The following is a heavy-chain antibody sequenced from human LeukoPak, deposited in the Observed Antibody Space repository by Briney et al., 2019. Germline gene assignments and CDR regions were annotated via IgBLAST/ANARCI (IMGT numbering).Heavy chain of an antibody. J-gene: IGHJ4*02. V-gene: IGHV3-30*18. Sequence: GGSLRLSCAASGFTFSSYGMHWVRQAPGKGLEWVAVVTSAGSPKYYADSVKGRFTISRDNSKKTLDLQMNNLRAEDTAVYYCTKEGATGSPYSFDYWGQGTLVTVSS. CDR1: GFTFSSYG. D-gene: IGHD1-1*01. CDR3: TKEGATGSPYSFDY. CDR2: VTSAGSPK.